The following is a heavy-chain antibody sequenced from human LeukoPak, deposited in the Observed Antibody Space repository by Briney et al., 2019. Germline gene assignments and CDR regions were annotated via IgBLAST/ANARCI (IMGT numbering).Heavy chain of an antibody. D-gene: IGHD1-1*01. J-gene: IGHJ6*03. V-gene: IGHV3-30*02. CDR1: GFTFSSYG. CDR3: ANDSQLELRSYYYYYYMDV. CDR2: IRYDGSNK. Sequence: GGSLRLSCAASGFTFSSYGMHWVRQAPGKGLEWVAFIRYDGSNKYYADSVKGRFTISRDNSKNTLYLQMNSLRAEDTAVYYCANDSQLELRSYYYYYYMDVWGKGTTVTVSS.